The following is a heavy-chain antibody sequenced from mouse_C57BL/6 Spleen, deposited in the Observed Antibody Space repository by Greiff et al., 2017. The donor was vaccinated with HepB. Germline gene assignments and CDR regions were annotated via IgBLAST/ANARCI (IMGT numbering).Heavy chain of an antibody. CDR1: GYTFTSYW. Sequence: VKLQQPGAELVRPGSSVKLSCKASGYTFTSYWMHWVKQRPIQGLEWIGNIDPSDSETHYNQKFKDKATLTVDKSSSTAYMQLSSLTSEDSAVYYCARSTGPPFDYWGQGTTLTVSS. J-gene: IGHJ2*01. CDR2: IDPSDSET. CDR3: ARSTGPPFDY. V-gene: IGHV1-52*01. D-gene: IGHD2-1*01.